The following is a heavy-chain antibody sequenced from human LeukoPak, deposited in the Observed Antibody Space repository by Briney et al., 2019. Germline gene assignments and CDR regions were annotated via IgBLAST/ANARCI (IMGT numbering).Heavy chain of an antibody. Sequence: GGSLRLSCAASGFTFGSYGMSWVRQAPGKGLEWVSFITPNADRTSYADSVEGRFTISRDNPRNTLYMQMNSLRDEHTALYYCAIMHGYYDGSGYWVQWGQGTLVTVSS. D-gene: IGHD3-22*01. J-gene: IGHJ1*01. CDR1: GFTFGSYG. CDR2: ITPNADRT. V-gene: IGHV3-23*01. CDR3: AIMHGYYDGSGYWVQ.